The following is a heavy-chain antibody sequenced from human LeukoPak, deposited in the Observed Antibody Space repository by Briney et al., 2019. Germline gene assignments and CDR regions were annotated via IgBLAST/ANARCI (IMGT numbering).Heavy chain of an antibody. V-gene: IGHV3-20*04. CDR3: ARSGYSSTWYLQNFELDY. J-gene: IGHJ4*02. CDR1: GFIFDDYG. D-gene: IGHD2-2*01. Sequence: GGSLRLSCAASGFIFDDYGMSWVRQAPGKGLEWVSGINWNDGSTGYADSVKGRFTISRDNAKNSLYLQMNSLRAEDTAVYFCARSGYSSTWYLQNFELDYWGQGTLVTVPS. CDR2: INWNDGST.